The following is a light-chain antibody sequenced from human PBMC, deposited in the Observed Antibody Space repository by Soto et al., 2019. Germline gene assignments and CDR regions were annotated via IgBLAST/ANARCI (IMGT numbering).Light chain of an antibody. J-gene: IGKJ2*01. CDR3: QQYVSSPPYT. Sequence: IVLTQSPGTLSLSPGERATLSCRASQSVSSSYLAWYQQKPGQAPRLLIYGASSRATGIPDRFSGSGSGTDFTLTINTLEPEDFAVYYCQQYVSSPPYTFGQGTKLEIK. CDR1: QSVSSSY. CDR2: GAS. V-gene: IGKV3-20*01.